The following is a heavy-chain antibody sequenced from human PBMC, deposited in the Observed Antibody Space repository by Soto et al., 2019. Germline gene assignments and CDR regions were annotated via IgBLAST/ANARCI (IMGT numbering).Heavy chain of an antibody. D-gene: IGHD4-17*01. CDR1: GGTFSSYA. J-gene: IGHJ6*02. CDR3: ARDPYGDYTYYYYYGMDV. V-gene: IGHV1-69*01. Sequence: QVQLVQSGAEVKKPGASVKVSCKASGGTFSSYAISWVRQAPGQGLEWMGGIIPFFGTANYAQKFQGRVTITEDESTSTVYMELSSLRSEDTAVYYCARDPYGDYTYYYYYGMDVWGQVTTVTVSS. CDR2: IIPFFGTA.